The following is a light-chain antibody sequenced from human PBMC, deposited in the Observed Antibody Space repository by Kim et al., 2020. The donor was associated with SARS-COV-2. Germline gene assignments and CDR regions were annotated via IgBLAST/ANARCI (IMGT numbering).Light chain of an antibody. CDR2: SAS. CDR1: QSISSY. J-gene: IGKJ1*01. V-gene: IGKV1-8*01. Sequence: AIRMTQSPSSLSASAGGTVTITCRASQSISSYLAWYQQKPGKAPNLLIYSASTLQTGVPSRFSGSGSGTDFTLTISCLQSEDFANYYCQQYYSYPRTFGQGTKVDIK. CDR3: QQYYSYPRT.